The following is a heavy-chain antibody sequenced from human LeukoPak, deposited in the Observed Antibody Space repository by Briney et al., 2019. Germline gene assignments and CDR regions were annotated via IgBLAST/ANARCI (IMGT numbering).Heavy chain of an antibody. CDR1: GFTFSDHF. D-gene: IGHD1-26*01. V-gene: IGHV3-72*01. J-gene: IGHJ4*02. Sequence: GGSLRLSCAASGFTFSDHFLDWVRQAPGKWLEWVGRTRNKANSYITEYAASVKGRITISRDDSKNSLYLQMSSLKTGDKAMYYCASIRGTFGYWGQGTLVTVSS. CDR2: TRNKANSYIT. CDR3: ASIRGTFGY.